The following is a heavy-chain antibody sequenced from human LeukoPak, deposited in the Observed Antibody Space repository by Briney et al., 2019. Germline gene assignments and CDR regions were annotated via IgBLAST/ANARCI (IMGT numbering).Heavy chain of an antibody. D-gene: IGHD4-17*01. CDR1: GYTFTSYA. J-gene: IGHJ6*03. CDR3: AAPTVTTSGNYYYYYYMDV. CDR2: INTNTGNP. Sequence: ASVKVSCKASGYTFTSYAMNWVRQAPGQGLEWMGWINTNTGNPTYAQGFTGRSVFSLDTSVSTAYLQISSLRAEDTAVYYCAAPTVTTSGNYYYYYYMDVWGKGTTVTVSS. V-gene: IGHV7-4-1*02.